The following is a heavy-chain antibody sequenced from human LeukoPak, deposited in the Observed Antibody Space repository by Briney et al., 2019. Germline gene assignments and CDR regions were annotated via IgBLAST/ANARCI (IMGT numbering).Heavy chain of an antibody. V-gene: IGHV1-8*02. CDR2: MNPNSGDT. CDR1: GYTFTSYD. D-gene: IGHD2-2*01. J-gene: IGHJ4*02. Sequence: GASVKVSCKASGYTFTSYDINWVRQVTGQGRAGMGWMNPNSGDTGYAQKLQGRVNMTRNTSISTAYMELSGLRSDDTAVYYCARGVPRYCRSPGRASPSICGVYWGQGTLVTVSS. CDR3: ARGVPRYCRSPGRASPSICGVY.